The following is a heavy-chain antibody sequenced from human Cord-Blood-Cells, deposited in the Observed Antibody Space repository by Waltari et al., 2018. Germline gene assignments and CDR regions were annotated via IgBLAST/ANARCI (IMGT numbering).Heavy chain of an antibody. CDR3: ARLGYCSGGSYYTHGAFDI. D-gene: IGHD2-15*01. CDR2: IYYSGST. V-gene: IGHV4-59*08. J-gene: IGHJ3*02. CDR1: GGSISSYY. Sequence: QVQLQESGPGLVKPSETLSLTCTVSGGSISSYYWSWIRQPPGKGLEWIGYIYYSGSTNYNPPRKSRVTISVDTSKNQFSLKLSSVTAADTAVYYCARLGYCSGGSYYTHGAFDIWGQGTMVTVSS.